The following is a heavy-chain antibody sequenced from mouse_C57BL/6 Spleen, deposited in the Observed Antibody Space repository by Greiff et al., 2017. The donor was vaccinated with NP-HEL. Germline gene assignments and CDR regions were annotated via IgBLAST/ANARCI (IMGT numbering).Heavy chain of an antibody. J-gene: IGHJ4*01. CDR3: TRNGPSRAMDY. V-gene: IGHV1-15*01. D-gene: IGHD3-3*01. CDR1: GYTFTDYE. Sequence: VQLQQSGAELVRPGASVTLSCKASGYTFTDYEMHWVKQTPVHGLEWIGAIDPETGGTAYNQKFKGKAILTADKSSSTAYMELRSLTSEDSAVYYCTRNGPSRAMDYWGQGTSVTVSS. CDR2: IDPETGGT.